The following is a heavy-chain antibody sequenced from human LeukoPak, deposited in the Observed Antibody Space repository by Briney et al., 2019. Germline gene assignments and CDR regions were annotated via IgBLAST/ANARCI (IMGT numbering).Heavy chain of an antibody. Sequence: GGSLRLSCAASGFTFSSYAMHWVRQAPGKGLEWVAVISYDGSNKYYADSVKGRFTISRDNSKNTLYLQMNSLRAEDTAVYYCATLNWETSTRIWGQGTMVTVSS. D-gene: IGHD2-2*01. CDR2: ISYDGSNK. J-gene: IGHJ3*02. CDR1: GFTFSSYA. CDR3: ATLNWETSTRI. V-gene: IGHV3-30-3*01.